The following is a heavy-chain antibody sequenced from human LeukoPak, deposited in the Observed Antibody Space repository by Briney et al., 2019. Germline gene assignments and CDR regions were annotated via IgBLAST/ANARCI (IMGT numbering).Heavy chain of an antibody. D-gene: IGHD3-10*01. CDR3: ARTIWVGEPTGY. CDR1: GGTFSSYA. Sequence: GASVKVSCKASGGTFSSYAISWVRQAPGQGLEWMGGIIPIFGTANYAQKFQGRVTITADESTSTAYMELSSLRSEDTAVYYCARTIWVGEPTGYWGQGTLVTVSS. V-gene: IGHV1-69*13. J-gene: IGHJ4*02. CDR2: IIPIFGTA.